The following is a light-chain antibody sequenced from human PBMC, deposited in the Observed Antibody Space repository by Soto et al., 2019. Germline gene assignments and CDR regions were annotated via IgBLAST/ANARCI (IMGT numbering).Light chain of an antibody. Sequence: EIALTQSPATLSLSPGDRATISCWASQNIDRTLAWYQQKSGQSPRLLIYDASSRATGIPARFSGSGSGTHFTLTISSLEPEDFAVYYCQQRAKWLFGGGTKVEIK. V-gene: IGKV3-11*01. CDR2: DAS. CDR3: QQRAKWL. J-gene: IGKJ4*01. CDR1: QNIDRT.